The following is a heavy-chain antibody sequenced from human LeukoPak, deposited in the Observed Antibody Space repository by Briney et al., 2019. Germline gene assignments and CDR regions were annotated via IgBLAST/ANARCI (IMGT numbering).Heavy chain of an antibody. CDR1: GFTFSSYW. D-gene: IGHD6-13*01. CDR3: ARDSVSSWYLYYYYGMDV. CDR2: IKQDGSEK. J-gene: IGHJ6*02. V-gene: IGHV3-7*01. Sequence: GGSLRLSCAASGFTFSSYWMSWVRQAPGKGLEWVANIKQDGSEKYYVDSVKGRFTISRDNAKNSLYLQMNSLRAEDTAVYYCARDSVSSWYLYYYYGMDVWGQGTTVTVSS.